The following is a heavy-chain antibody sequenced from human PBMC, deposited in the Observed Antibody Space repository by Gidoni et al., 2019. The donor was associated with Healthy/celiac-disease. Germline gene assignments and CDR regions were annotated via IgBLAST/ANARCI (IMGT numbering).Heavy chain of an antibody. CDR2: ISSSSSYI. CDR1: GFTFSSYS. Sequence: EVQLVESGGGLVKPGGSLRLSCAASGFTFSSYSMNWVRQAPGKGLEWVSSISSSSSYIYYADSVKGRFTISRDNAKNSLYLQMNSLRAEDTAVYYCARGEYCSSTSCYDYYYYYGMDVWGQGTTVTVSS. J-gene: IGHJ6*02. D-gene: IGHD2-2*01. V-gene: IGHV3-21*01. CDR3: ARGEYCSSTSCYDYYYYYGMDV.